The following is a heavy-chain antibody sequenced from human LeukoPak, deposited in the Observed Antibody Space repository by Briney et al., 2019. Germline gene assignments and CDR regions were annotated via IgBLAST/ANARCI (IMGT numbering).Heavy chain of an antibody. CDR3: TRDPPQAGGY. J-gene: IGHJ4*02. CDR2: IRTKAYGETS. Sequence: GGSLRLSCAGSGFNFGESPISWVRQAPGRWLEWVAFIRTKAYGETSEYAASVKGRFTMSRDDSKSVAYLQMNSLESEDTAVYYCTRDPPQAGGYWGQGTLVTVSS. D-gene: IGHD3-10*01. V-gene: IGHV3-49*04. CDR1: GFNFGESP.